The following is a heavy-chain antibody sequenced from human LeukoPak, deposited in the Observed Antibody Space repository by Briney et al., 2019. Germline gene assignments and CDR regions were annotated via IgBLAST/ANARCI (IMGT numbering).Heavy chain of an antibody. CDR1: GYTFTSYD. J-gene: IGHJ4*02. CDR3: ARAMDTAMVSDFDY. CDR2: ISAYNGNT. Sequence: GASVKVSCKASGYTFTSYDISWVRQAPGQGLEWMRWISAYNGNTNYAQKLQGRVTVTTDTSTSTAYMELRSLRSDDTAVYYCARAMDTAMVSDFDYWGQGTLVTVPS. D-gene: IGHD5-18*01. V-gene: IGHV1-18*01.